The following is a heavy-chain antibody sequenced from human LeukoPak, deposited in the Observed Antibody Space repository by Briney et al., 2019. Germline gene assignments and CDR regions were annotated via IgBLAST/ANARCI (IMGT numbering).Heavy chain of an antibody. V-gene: IGHV4-4*07. Sequence: PSETLSLTCTVSGGSISSYYWSWIRQPAGKGLEWIGRIYTSGSTNYNPSLKSRVTISVDKSKNQFSLKLSSVTAADTAVYYCARGIALAGVFDYWGQGTLVTVSS. D-gene: IGHD6-19*01. CDR3: ARGIALAGVFDY. J-gene: IGHJ4*02. CDR2: IYTSGST. CDR1: GGSISSYY.